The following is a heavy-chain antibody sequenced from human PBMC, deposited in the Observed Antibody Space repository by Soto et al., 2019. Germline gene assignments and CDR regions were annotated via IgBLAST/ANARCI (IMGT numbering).Heavy chain of an antibody. CDR1: GYTFTSYA. Sequence: SVKVSCKASGYTFTSYAMHWVRQAPGQRLEWMGWINAGNGNTKYSQKSQGRVTITRDTSASTAYMELSSLRSEDTAVYYCARSEIAVAGIDYWGQGTLVTVSS. J-gene: IGHJ4*02. CDR2: INAGNGNT. CDR3: ARSEIAVAGIDY. V-gene: IGHV1-3*01. D-gene: IGHD6-19*01.